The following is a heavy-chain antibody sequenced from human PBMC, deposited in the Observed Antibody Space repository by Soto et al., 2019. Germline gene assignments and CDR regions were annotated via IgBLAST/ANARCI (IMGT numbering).Heavy chain of an antibody. D-gene: IGHD2-21*02. CDR3: AKNGCGGDCYSSVAGNWFEP. CDR2: ISGSGGST. J-gene: IGHJ5*02. Sequence: EVQLLESGGGLVQPGGSLRLSCVASGFTFSGNVMSWVRQAPGKGLEWISIISGSGGSTYYADSVKGRFTIARDNSNNTLYLQMPSLTAADTAVYYCAKNGCGGDCYSSVAGNWFEPWGQGTLVTVSS. CDR1: GFTFSGNV. V-gene: IGHV3-23*01.